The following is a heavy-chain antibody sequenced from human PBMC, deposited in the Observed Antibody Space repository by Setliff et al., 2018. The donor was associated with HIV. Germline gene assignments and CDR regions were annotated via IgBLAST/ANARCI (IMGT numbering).Heavy chain of an antibody. D-gene: IGHD2-8*02. J-gene: IGHJ4*02. CDR2: IYYSGST. V-gene: IGHV4-39*01. Sequence: SETLSLTCTVSGGSISSSSYYWGWIRQPPGKGLEWIGSIYYSGSTYYNPSLKSRVTISVDTSKNQFSLKLSSVTAAATAVYYCARQESYGNGGLYYFDYWGQGTLVTVS. CDR1: GGSISSSSYY. CDR3: ARQESYGNGGLYYFDY.